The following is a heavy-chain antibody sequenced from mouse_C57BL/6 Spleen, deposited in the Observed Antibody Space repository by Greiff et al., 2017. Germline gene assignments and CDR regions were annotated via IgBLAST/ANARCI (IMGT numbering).Heavy chain of an antibody. V-gene: IGHV1-9*01. CDR1: GYTFTGYW. Sequence: QVQLQQSGAELMKPGASVKLSCKATGYTFTGYWIEWVKQRPGHGLEWIGEILPGSGSTNSNEKFKGKATFTADTSSTTAYMQLSSLTTEDSAIYYCARGNFYYYAMDYWGQGTSVTVSS. CDR2: ILPGSGST. J-gene: IGHJ4*01. CDR3: ARGNFYYYAMDY.